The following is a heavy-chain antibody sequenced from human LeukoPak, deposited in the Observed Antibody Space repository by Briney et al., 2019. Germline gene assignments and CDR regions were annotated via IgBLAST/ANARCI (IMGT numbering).Heavy chain of an antibody. J-gene: IGHJ2*01. V-gene: IGHV3-30*18. CDR2: ISYDGSNK. Sequence: GGSLRLSCAASGFTFSSYGMHWVRQAPGKGLEWVAVISYDGSNKYYADSVKGRFTISRDNSKNTLYLQMNSLRAEDTAVYYCAKNRDRGVPTYYYDSSGSSHFDLWGRGTLVTVSS. CDR3: AKNRDRGVPTYYYDSSGSSHFDL. CDR1: GFTFSSYG. D-gene: IGHD3-22*01.